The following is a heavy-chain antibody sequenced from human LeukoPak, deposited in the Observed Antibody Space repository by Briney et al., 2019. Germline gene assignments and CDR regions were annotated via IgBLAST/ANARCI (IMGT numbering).Heavy chain of an antibody. V-gene: IGHV3-48*03. Sequence: GGSLRLSCAASGFTFSSYEMNWVRQSPGKGLEWLSYISSSGSTIYYADSVKGRFTISRDNAKNSLYLQMNSLRAEDTAVYYCARAGPSSSWHQFDYWGQGTLVTVSS. CDR3: ARAGPSSSWHQFDY. CDR2: ISSSGSTI. J-gene: IGHJ4*02. CDR1: GFTFSSYE. D-gene: IGHD6-13*01.